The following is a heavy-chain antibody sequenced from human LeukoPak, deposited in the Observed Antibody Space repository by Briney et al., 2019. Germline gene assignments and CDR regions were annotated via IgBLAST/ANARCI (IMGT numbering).Heavy chain of an antibody. D-gene: IGHD1-7*01. J-gene: IGHJ4*02. CDR3: ARNWNYAANFDY. CDR1: GYTFTSYG. V-gene: IGHV1-18*01. Sequence: ASVKVSCKASGYTFTSYGISWVRQAPGQGLEWMGWISAYNGNTNYAQKPQGRVTMTTDTSTSTPYMELRSLRSDDTAVYYCARNWNYAANFDYWGQGTLVTVSS. CDR2: ISAYNGNT.